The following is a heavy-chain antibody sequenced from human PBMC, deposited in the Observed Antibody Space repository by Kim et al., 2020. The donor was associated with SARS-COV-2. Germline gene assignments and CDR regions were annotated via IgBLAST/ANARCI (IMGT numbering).Heavy chain of an antibody. CDR1: GFTFSSYW. Sequence: GGSLRLSCAASGFTFSSYWMSWVRQAPGKGLEWVANIKQDGSEKYYVDSVKGRFTISRDNAKNSLYLQMNSLRAEDTAVYYCAREHPLTMIVVVITQDYYMDVWGKGTTVTVSS. J-gene: IGHJ6*03. CDR2: IKQDGSEK. CDR3: AREHPLTMIVVVITQDYYMDV. D-gene: IGHD3-22*01. V-gene: IGHV3-7*01.